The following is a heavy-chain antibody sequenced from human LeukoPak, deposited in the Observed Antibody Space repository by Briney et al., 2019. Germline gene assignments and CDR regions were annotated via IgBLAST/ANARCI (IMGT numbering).Heavy chain of an antibody. V-gene: IGHV3-20*04. D-gene: IGHD3-10*01. J-gene: IGHJ4*02. CDR1: GFTFSAYA. CDR2: INWNGDRT. Sequence: GGSLRLSCEASGFTFSAYAMTWVRQSPGKGLEWVSGINWNGDRTGYADSVKGRFTISRDNAKKSLYLQMNSLRAEDTALYYCARRDYYGSGSPDFWGQGTLVTVSS. CDR3: ARRDYYGSGSPDF.